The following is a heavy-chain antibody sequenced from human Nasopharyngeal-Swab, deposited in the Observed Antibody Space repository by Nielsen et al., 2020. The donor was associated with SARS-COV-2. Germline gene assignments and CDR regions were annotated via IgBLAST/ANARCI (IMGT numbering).Heavy chain of an antibody. D-gene: IGHD6-13*01. CDR1: GYTLTELS. J-gene: IGHJ3*02. V-gene: IGHV1-24*01. CDR2: FDPEDGET. Sequence: ASVKVSCKVSGYTLTELSIHWVRQAPGKGLEWMGGFDPEDGETIYAQKFQGRVTMTEDTSTDTAYMELRSLRSDDTAVYYCASRIRATGIWGQGTMVTVSS. CDR3: ASRIRATGI.